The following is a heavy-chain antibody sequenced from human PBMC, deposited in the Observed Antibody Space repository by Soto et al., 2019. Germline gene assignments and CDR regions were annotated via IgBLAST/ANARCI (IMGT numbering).Heavy chain of an antibody. CDR1: GFTVSTKY. V-gene: IGHV3-66*01. CDR3: ARDPWAADY. Sequence: EVQLVESGGGLVQPGGSLRLSCAASGFTVSTKYMSWVRQAPGKGLEWVSVIYSGGSTFYADSVRVRFTISRDNSKNTVNLQMNSLRAEDTAVYYCARDPWAADYLCQGTLVTVSS. CDR2: IYSGGST. J-gene: IGHJ4*02. D-gene: IGHD1-26*01.